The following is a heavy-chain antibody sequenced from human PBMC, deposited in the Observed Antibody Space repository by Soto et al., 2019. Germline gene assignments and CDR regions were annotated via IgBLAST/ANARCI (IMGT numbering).Heavy chain of an antibody. CDR2: TFYSGRT. D-gene: IGHD1-26*01. CDR3: ARPGGSHGAFDI. V-gene: IGHV4-59*01. Sequence: SETLSLTCTVSGVSISSYYWNWIRQPPGKGLEWIGYTFYSGRTTYNPSLKSRVTISVDTSKNQFSLKLSSVTAADTAVYYCARPGGSHGAFDIWGQGTMVTVSS. CDR1: GVSISSYY. J-gene: IGHJ3*02.